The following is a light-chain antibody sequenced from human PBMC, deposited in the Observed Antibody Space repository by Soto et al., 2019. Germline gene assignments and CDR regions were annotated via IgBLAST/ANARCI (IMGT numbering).Light chain of an antibody. Sequence: QSALTQPASVSGSPGQSITISCTGTSSDVGNYNLVSWYQQHPGKAPKLIIYEVTTRPSGVSNRFSGSKSGNTASLTISGLQAEDEADYYCCSYAGNITPYVFGTGTKLTVL. CDR3: CSYAGNITPYV. J-gene: IGLJ1*01. CDR2: EVT. CDR1: SSDVGNYNL. V-gene: IGLV2-23*02.